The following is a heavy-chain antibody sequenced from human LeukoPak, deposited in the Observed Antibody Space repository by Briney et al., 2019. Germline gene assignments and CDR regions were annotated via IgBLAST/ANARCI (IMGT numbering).Heavy chain of an antibody. CDR3: VAVAGTGWFDP. Sequence: SETLSLTCAVYGGSFSAYYWSWIRQPPGKGLEWIGSIYYSGSTYYNPSLKSRVTISVDTSKNQFSLKLSSVTAADTAVYYCVAVAGTGWFDPWGQGTLVTVSS. CDR2: IYYSGST. J-gene: IGHJ5*02. V-gene: IGHV4-34*01. D-gene: IGHD6-19*01. CDR1: GGSFSAYY.